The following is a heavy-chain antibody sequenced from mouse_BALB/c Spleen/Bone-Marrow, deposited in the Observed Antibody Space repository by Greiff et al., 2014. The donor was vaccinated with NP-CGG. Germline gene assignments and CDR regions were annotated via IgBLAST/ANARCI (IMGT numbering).Heavy chain of an antibody. CDR1: GYTFSSYW. CDR2: ILPGSVTT. CDR3: ARDHFDY. V-gene: IGHV1-9*01. J-gene: IGHJ2*01. Sequence: QVQLQQPGAELMKPGASVKISCKATGYTFSSYWIEWIKQRPGDGLEWIGEILPGSVTTNYNGRFKGKATFTADTSSNTAYMQLSSLTSEDSAVYYCARDHFDYWGPGTTLTVSS.